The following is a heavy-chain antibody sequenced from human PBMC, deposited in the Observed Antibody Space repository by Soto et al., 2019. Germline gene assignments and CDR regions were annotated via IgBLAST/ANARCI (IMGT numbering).Heavy chain of an antibody. CDR1: GYTFTSYA. D-gene: IGHD2-15*01. V-gene: IGHV1-3*01. CDR2: INAGNGNT. Sequence: ASVKVSCKASGYTFTSYAMHWVRQAPGQRLEWMGWINAGNGNTKYSQKFQGRVTITRDTSASTAYMELSSLRSEDTAVYYCARGIGYCSGGSCYLYWFDPWGQGTLVTVSS. J-gene: IGHJ5*02. CDR3: ARGIGYCSGGSCYLYWFDP.